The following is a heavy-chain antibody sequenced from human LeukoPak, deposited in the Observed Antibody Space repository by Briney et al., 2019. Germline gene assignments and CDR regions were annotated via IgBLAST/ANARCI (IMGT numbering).Heavy chain of an antibody. CDR3: ARHFHHYYMDV. V-gene: IGHV5-51*01. CDR2: IYPGDSDT. J-gene: IGHJ6*03. Sequence: GGSLRLSCKGSGYSFTSYWVGWVRQMPGKGLEWMGIIYPGDSDTRYNPSFQGQVTISADKSISTAYLQWSSLKASDTAIYYCARHFHHYYMDVWGKGTTVTVSS. CDR1: GYSFTSYW.